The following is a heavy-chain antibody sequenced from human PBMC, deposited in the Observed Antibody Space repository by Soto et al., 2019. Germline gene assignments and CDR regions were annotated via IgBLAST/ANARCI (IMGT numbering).Heavy chain of an antibody. CDR3: ARPPQYDSSGYYY. CDR2: IYYSGST. J-gene: IGHJ4*02. Sequence: QLQLQESGPGLVKPSETLSLTCTVSGGSISSSSYYWGWIRQPPGKGLEWIGSIYYSGSTYYNPSLKSRVTISVDTSKNQFSLKLSSVTAAVTAVYYCARPPQYDSSGYYYWGQGTLVTVSS. D-gene: IGHD3-22*01. CDR1: GGSISSSSYY. V-gene: IGHV4-39*01.